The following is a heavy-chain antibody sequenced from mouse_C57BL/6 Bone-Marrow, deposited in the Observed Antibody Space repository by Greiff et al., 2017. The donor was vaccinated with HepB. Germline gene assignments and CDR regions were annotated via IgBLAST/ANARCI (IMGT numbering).Heavy chain of an antibody. J-gene: IGHJ4*01. CDR2: IDPNSGGT. CDR3: ARRADYYGAMDY. D-gene: IGHD1-1*01. V-gene: IGHV1-72*01. CDR1: GYTFTSYW. Sequence: QVQLKQPGAELVMPGASVKLSCKASGYTFTSYWMHWVKQRPGRGLEWIGRIDPNSGGTKYNEKFKSKATLTVDKPSSTAYMQLSSLTSEDSAVYYCARRADYYGAMDYWGQGTSVTVSS.